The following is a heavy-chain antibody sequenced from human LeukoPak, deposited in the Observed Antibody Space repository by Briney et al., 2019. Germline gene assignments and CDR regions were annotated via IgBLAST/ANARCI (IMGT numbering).Heavy chain of an antibody. D-gene: IGHD2-8*01. J-gene: IGHJ4*02. V-gene: IGHV3-48*01. CDR2: ISSSSSTI. Sequence: GGSLRLSCAASGFTFSSYNMNWVRQAPGKGLEWVSYISSSSSTIYYADSVKGRFTISRDNAKNSLYLQMNSLRAEDTAVYYCARAGRTGSNDGGYWGQGTLVTVSS. CDR3: ARAGRTGSNDGGY. CDR1: GFTFSSYN.